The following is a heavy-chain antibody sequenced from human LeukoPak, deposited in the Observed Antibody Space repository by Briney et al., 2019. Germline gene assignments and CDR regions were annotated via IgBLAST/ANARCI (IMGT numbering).Heavy chain of an antibody. CDR1: GFTFSSYS. J-gene: IGHJ4*02. V-gene: IGHV3-21*01. D-gene: IGHD3-10*01. CDR3: ARDLRYYYGSGSYRDY. Sequence: PGGSLRLSCAASGFTFSSYSMNWVRQAPGKGLEWVSYISSSSSYIYYADSVKGRFTISRDNAKNSLYLQMNSLRAEDTAVYYRARDLRYYYGSGSYRDYWGQGTLVTVSS. CDR2: ISSSSSYI.